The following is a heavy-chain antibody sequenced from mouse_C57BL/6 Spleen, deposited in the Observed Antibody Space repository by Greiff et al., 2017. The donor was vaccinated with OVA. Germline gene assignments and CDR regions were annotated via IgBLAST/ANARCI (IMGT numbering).Heavy chain of an antibody. CDR1: GYTFTSYW. D-gene: IGHD3-2*02. CDR2: IYPGSGST. CDR3: ATKPDGSGYNFDY. J-gene: IGHJ2*01. V-gene: IGHV1-55*01. Sequence: QVQLQQPGAELVKPGASVKMSCKASGYTFTSYWITWVKQRPGQGLEWIGDIYPGSGSTNYIEKFKSKATLTVDTSSSTAYMQLSSLTSEDSAVYYCATKPDGSGYNFDYWGQGTTLTVSS.